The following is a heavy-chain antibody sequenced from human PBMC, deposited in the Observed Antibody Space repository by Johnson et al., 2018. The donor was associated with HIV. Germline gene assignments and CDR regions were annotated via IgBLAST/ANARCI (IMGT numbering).Heavy chain of an antibody. D-gene: IGHD6-19*01. CDR2: IKSKTDGGTT. CDR3: TTDGSIPVAHHDAFDV. V-gene: IGHV3-15*01. CDR1: GFTFSNAW. J-gene: IGHJ3*01. Sequence: VQLVESGGGLVKPGGSLRLSCAASGFTFSNAWMSWVRQAPGRGLEWVGRIKSKTDGGTTDYAAPVKGRFTISRDDSKNTLYLQMNSLKTEDTAVYYCTTDGSIPVAHHDAFDVWGQGTMVTVSS.